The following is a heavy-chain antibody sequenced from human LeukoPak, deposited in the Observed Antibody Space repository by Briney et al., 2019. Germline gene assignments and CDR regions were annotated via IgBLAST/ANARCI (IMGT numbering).Heavy chain of an antibody. D-gene: IGHD7-27*01. J-gene: IGHJ4*02. Sequence: SETPSLTCTVSGYSISSGYYWGWIRQPPGKGLEWIGSIYHSGSTYYNPSLKSRVTISVDTSKNQFSLKLSSVTAADTAVYYCARGRRNWGLFDYWGQGTLVTVSS. CDR1: GYSISSGYY. V-gene: IGHV4-38-2*02. CDR3: ARGRRNWGLFDY. CDR2: IYHSGST.